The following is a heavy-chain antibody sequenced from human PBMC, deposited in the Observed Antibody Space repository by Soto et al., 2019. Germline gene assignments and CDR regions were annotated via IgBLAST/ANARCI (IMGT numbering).Heavy chain of an antibody. CDR3: SVLLRLSFDI. CDR1: GYTFSSYG. D-gene: IGHD3-16*01. J-gene: IGHJ3*02. CDR2: ISAYNGNT. Sequence: GASVKVSCKASGYTFSSYGITWVRQAPGQGLEWMGWISAYNGNTNYAQNFQGRVTMTTDTSTSTAYMELRSLRSDDTAVYYCSVLLRLSFDIWRQRTMVTV. V-gene: IGHV1-18*04.